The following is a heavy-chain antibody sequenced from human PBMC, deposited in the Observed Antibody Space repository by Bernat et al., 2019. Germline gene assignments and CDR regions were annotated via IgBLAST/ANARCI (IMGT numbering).Heavy chain of an antibody. CDR1: GFTFSSYG. V-gene: IGHV3-30*18. CDR2: ISYDGSNK. CDR3: AKDGVGAIDY. Sequence: QVQLVESGGGVVQPGRSLRLSCAASGFTFSSYGMHWVRQAPGKGLELVAVISYDGSNKYYADSVKGRFTISRDNSKNTLYLQMNSLRAEDTAVYYCAKDGVGAIDYWGQGTLVTVSS. J-gene: IGHJ4*02. D-gene: IGHD1-26*01.